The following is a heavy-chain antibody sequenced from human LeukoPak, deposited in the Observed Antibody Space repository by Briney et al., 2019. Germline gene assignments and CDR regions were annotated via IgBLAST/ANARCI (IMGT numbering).Heavy chain of an antibody. CDR3: ARRGSSWYYFDY. J-gene: IGHJ4*02. CDR1: GYSISSGYY. V-gene: IGHV4-38-2*01. D-gene: IGHD6-13*01. CDR2: IYHSGTT. Sequence: SETLSLTCAVSGYSISSGYYWGWFRQLPGKGPEWIGCIYHSGTTYYNPSLKSRVTISVDTSKNQFSLKLSSVTAADTAVYYCARRGSSWYYFDYWGQGTLVTVSS.